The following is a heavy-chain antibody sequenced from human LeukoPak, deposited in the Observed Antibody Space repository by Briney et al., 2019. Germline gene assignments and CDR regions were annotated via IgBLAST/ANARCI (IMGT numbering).Heavy chain of an antibody. D-gene: IGHD6-19*01. J-gene: IGHJ3*02. Sequence: GGSLRLSCAASGFTFSSYAMHWVRQAPGRGLEWVAVISYDGSNKYYADSVKGRFTISRDNSKNTLYLQMNSLRAEDTAVYYCARGKEQWLVHAFDIWGQGTMVTVSS. CDR3: ARGKEQWLVHAFDI. V-gene: IGHV3-30*04. CDR2: ISYDGSNK. CDR1: GFTFSSYA.